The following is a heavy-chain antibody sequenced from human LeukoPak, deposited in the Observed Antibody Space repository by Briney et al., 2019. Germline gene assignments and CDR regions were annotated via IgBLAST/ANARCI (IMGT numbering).Heavy chain of an antibody. CDR3: ARPQAVEGYMDV. D-gene: IGHD6-19*01. CDR1: GFTFSSYS. Sequence: GGSLRLSCAASGFTFSSYSMNWVRQAPGKGLEWVSSISSSSSYIYYADSVKGRFTISRDNAKNSLYLQMNSLRAEDTAVYYCARPQAVEGYMDVWGKGTTVTISS. V-gene: IGHV3-21*01. CDR2: ISSSSSYI. J-gene: IGHJ6*03.